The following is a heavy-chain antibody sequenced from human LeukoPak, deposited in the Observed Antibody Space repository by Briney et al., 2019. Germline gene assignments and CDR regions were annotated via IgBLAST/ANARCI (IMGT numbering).Heavy chain of an antibody. CDR3: ARASTTVPNPLDN. CDR2: LSGDRGRT. J-gene: IGHJ4*02. D-gene: IGHD4-17*01. V-gene: IGHV3-74*01. CDR1: GFPFSTYW. Sequence: GGPLTLPCVVSGFPFSTYWKHWLPHAPGKALLWVSLLSGDRGRTKHADSLKGRFTISRYNAKNTLYPQMNSLRAEDTAVYFCARASTTVPNPLDNWGQGTLVTVSS.